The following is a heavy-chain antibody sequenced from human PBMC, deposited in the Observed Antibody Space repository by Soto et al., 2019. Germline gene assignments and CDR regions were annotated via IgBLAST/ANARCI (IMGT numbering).Heavy chain of an antibody. D-gene: IGHD5-12*01. V-gene: IGHV1-69*12. Sequence: QVQLVQSGAEVKKPGSSVTVSCKASGGTFSSYTISWVRQAPGQGLEWMGGIIPIFGTVNYAQKFQGRVTITADESTSTAYMELSSLRSEDTAVYYCARGNHRWLQLWYFDLWGRGTLVTFSS. CDR2: IIPIFGTV. J-gene: IGHJ2*01. CDR1: GGTFSSYT. CDR3: ARGNHRWLQLWYFDL.